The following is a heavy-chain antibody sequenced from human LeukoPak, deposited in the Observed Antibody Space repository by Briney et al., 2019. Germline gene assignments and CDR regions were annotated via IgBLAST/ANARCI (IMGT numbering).Heavy chain of an antibody. CDR1: GGSISDYY. V-gene: IGHV4-4*09. CDR3: ARPVKVAGDTYYRWVDP. CDR2: IHTSGRN. J-gene: IGHJ5*02. D-gene: IGHD2-21*02. Sequence: PSETLSLTCTVSGGSISDYYWGWIRQPPGKGLEWIAYIHTSGRNDSNPSLKSRLTVSVDTSKNQFSLKLSSVTAADTAVYYCARPVKVAGDTYYRWVDPWGQGTLVTVSS.